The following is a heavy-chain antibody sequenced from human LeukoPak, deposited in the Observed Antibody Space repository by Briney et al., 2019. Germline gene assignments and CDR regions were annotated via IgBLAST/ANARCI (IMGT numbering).Heavy chain of an antibody. CDR3: ASAREYCISSECYDYFQH. D-gene: IGHD2-2*01. V-gene: IGHV3-64*04. J-gene: IGHJ1*01. CDR2: ISSNGGST. CDR1: GFTFSSYA. Sequence: GGSLRLSCSASGFTFSSYAMHWVRQAPGKGLEYVSAISSNGGSTYYADSVNGRFTISRDNSKNTLYLQMTSLTAEDTAVYYCASAREYCISSECYDYFQHWGQGTLVSVSS.